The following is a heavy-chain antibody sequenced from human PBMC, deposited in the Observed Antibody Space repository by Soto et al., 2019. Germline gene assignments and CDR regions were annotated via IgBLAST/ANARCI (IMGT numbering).Heavy chain of an antibody. J-gene: IGHJ4*02. CDR1: GLTFSNYW. D-gene: IGHD5-12*01. CDR2: ISRDGSST. CDR3: ARESSGYSSYFDY. V-gene: IGHV3-74*01. Sequence: GGXLRLSCAGSGLTFSNYWIHWVRQAPGKGLAWVSRISRDGSSTTYADSVKGRFTISRDFAKNTVYLQMNSLRGEDTAVYYCARESSGYSSYFDYWGQGTLVTVSS.